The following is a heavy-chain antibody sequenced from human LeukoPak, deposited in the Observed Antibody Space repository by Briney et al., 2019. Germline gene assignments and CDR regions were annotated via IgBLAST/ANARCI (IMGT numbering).Heavy chain of an antibody. CDR3: AKSGNVEIDYYGSGGDAFDI. J-gene: IGHJ3*02. V-gene: IGHV3-23*01. D-gene: IGHD3-10*01. CDR1: GFTFSSYA. Sequence: PGGSLRLSCAASGFTFSSYAMSWVRQAPGKGLEWVSAISGSGGSTYYADSVKGRFTISRDNSKNTLYLQMNSLRAEDTAVYYCAKSGNVEIDYYGSGGDAFDIWGQGTMVTVSS. CDR2: ISGSGGST.